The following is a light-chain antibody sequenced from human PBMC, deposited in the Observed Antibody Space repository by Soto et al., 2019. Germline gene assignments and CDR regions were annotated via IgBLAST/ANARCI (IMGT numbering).Light chain of an antibody. J-gene: IGKJ3*01. V-gene: IGKV4-1*01. Sequence: DIVMTQSPDSLAVSLGERATIYCKSSQIVLHSSNNKDYLAWYQQKPGQSPKLLIYWASTRESGVPDRFSGSGSATEFTLTISSLQAEDVAVYYCQQYYSTPFTFGPGTKVDI. CDR1: QIVLHSSNNKDY. CDR3: QQYYSTPFT. CDR2: WAS.